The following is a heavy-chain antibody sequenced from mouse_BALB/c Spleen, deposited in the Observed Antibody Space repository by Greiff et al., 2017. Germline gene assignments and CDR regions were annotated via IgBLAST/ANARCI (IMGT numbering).Heavy chain of an antibody. CDR1: GYTFTDYY. Sequence: QVQLQQSGAELARPGASVKLSCKASGYTFTDYYINWVKQRTGQGLEWIGEIYPGSGNTYYNEKFKGKATLTADKSSSTAYMQLSSLTSEDSAVYFCASRHYYGYYAMDDWGQGTSVTVSS. D-gene: IGHD1-2*01. J-gene: IGHJ4*01. CDR3: ASRHYYGYYAMDD. CDR2: IYPGSGNT. V-gene: IGHV1-77*01.